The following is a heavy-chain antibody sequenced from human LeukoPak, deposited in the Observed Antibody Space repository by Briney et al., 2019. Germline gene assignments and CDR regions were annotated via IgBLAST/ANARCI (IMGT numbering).Heavy chain of an antibody. CDR1: GGSISSGSYY. V-gene: IGHV4-61*02. D-gene: IGHD1-26*01. CDR2: IYTSGST. CDR3: MMVVGATKSIDY. Sequence: SQTLSLTCTVSGGSISSGSYYWSWIRQPAGKGLEWIGRIYTSGSTNYNPSLKSRVTISVDTSKNQFSLKLSSVTAADTAVYYCMMVVGATKSIDYWGQGTLVTVSS. J-gene: IGHJ4*02.